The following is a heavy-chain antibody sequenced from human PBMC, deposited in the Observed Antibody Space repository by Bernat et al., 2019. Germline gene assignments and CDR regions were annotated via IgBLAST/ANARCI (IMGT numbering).Heavy chain of an antibody. CDR3: ARDPSLTADHPGD. V-gene: IGHV3-48*04. CDR2: ISSSGSTI. CDR1: RFTFRSYG. J-gene: IGHJ4*02. Sequence: VQLVESGGGVVQPGKSLRLSCVASRFTFRSYGMHWVRQAPGKGLEWVSYISSSGSTIYYADSVKGRFTISRDNAKNSLYLQMNSLRAEDTAVYYCARDPSLTADHPGDWGQGTLVTVSS. D-gene: IGHD3-9*01.